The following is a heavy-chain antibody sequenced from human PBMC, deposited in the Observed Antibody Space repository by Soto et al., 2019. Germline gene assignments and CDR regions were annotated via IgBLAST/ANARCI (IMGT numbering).Heavy chain of an antibody. J-gene: IGHJ6*02. CDR1: GYSFTSYW. CDR2: IDPSDSYT. Sequence: PGESLKISCKGSGYSFTSYWISWVRQMPGKGLEWMGRIDPSDSYTNYSPSFQGHVTISADKSISTAYLQWSSLKASDTAMYYCARRGVVPAAMPIYYYYYXMDGWGQGTTVTVSS. D-gene: IGHD2-2*01. V-gene: IGHV5-10-1*01. CDR3: ARRGVVPAAMPIYYYYYXMDG.